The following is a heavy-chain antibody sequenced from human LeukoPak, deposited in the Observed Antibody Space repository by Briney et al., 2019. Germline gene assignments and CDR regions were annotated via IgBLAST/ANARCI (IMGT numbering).Heavy chain of an antibody. CDR2: IYYSGNT. D-gene: IGHD3-10*01. V-gene: IGHV4-59*01. CDR1: GGSISSYY. Sequence: SETLSLTCTVSGGSISSYYWSWIRQPPGKGLEWIGYIYYSGNTNYNPSLKSRVSISVDTSKNQFSLGLTSVTAADTAVYYCARNLWFGESSDAFYIWGQGTMVTVSS. J-gene: IGHJ3*02. CDR3: ARNLWFGESSDAFYI.